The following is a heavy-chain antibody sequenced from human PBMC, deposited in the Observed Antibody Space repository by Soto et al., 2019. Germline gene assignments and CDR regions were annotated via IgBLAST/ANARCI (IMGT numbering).Heavy chain of an antibody. V-gene: IGHV1-69*13. CDR3: AIGVLAYCGGDCHIDD. CDR1: GGTFSSYA. D-gene: IGHD2-21*02. CDR2: IIPIFGTA. Sequence: SVKVSCKASGGTFSSYAISWVRQAPGQGLEWMGGIIPIFGTANYAQKFQGRVTITADESTSTAYMELSSLRSEGTAVYYCAIGVLAYCGGDCHIDDWGQGTLVTVSS. J-gene: IGHJ4*02.